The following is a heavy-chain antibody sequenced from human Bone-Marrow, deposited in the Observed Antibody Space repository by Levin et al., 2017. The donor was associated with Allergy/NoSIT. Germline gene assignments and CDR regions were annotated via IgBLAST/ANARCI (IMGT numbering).Heavy chain of an antibody. D-gene: IGHD3-10*01. J-gene: IGHJ6*02. CDR3: VRNSASTLGWCMEV. V-gene: IGHV3-30*03. CDR2: ISYDGSEK. CDR1: GFNFEVYG. Sequence: GGSLRLSCAASGFNFEVYGIHWVRQAPGKGLEWVSIISYDGSEKYFADSVKGRFTISRDNAKNTVSLQMNSLRNEDTALYYCVRNSASTLGWCMEVWGQGTMVTVSS.